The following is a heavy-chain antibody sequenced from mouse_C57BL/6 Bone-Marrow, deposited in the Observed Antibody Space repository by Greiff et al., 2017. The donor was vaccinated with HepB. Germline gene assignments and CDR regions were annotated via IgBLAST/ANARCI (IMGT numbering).Heavy chain of an antibody. CDR3: AGDYYGSSFDY. D-gene: IGHD1-1*01. V-gene: IGHV5-17*01. CDR1: GFTFSDYG. Sequence: DVMLVESGGGLVKPGGSLKLSCAASGFTFSDYGMHWVRQAPEKGLEWVAYISSGSSTIYYADTVKGRFTISRDNAKNTLFLQMTSLRSEDTAMYYCAGDYYGSSFDYWGQGTTLTVSS. CDR2: ISSGSSTI. J-gene: IGHJ2*01.